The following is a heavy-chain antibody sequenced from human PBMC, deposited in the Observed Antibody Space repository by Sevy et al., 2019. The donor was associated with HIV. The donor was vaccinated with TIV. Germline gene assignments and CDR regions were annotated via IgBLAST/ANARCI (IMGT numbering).Heavy chain of an antibody. V-gene: IGHV1-69*06. D-gene: IGHD6-19*01. CDR2: IIPIFGTA. CDR1: GGTFSSYA. Sequence: ASVKVSCKASGGTFSSYAISWVRQAPGQGLGWMGGIIPIFGTANYAQKFQGRVTITADKSTSTAYMELGSLRSEDTAVYYCARGLYSSGWFFDYWGQGTLVTVSS. J-gene: IGHJ4*02. CDR3: ARGLYSSGWFFDY.